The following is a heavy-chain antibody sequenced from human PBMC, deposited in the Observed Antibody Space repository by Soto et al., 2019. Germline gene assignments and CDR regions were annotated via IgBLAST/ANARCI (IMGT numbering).Heavy chain of an antibody. J-gene: IGHJ6*02. CDR2: IYPSDSDT. D-gene: IGHD1-26*01. V-gene: IGHV5-51*01. Sequence: PXESLKISCQCSGYSCTSYWIGLVLQMPGKGLEWMGIIYPSDSDTRYSPSFEGQVTISVDKSIKTAYLQWSSLKASDSAMYFCARQGGIKVEKWGVHDSPPYGMDVWGQGTTVTVSS. CDR3: ARQGGIKVEKWGVHDSPPYGMDV. CDR1: GYSCTSYW.